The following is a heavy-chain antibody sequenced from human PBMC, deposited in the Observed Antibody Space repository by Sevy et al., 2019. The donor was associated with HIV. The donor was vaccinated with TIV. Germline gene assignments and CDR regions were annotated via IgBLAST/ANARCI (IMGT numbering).Heavy chain of an antibody. J-gene: IGHJ4*02. CDR3: ARAVGEIQLWSEYYFDY. D-gene: IGHD5-18*01. CDR2: IWYDGSNK. V-gene: IGHV3-33*01. CDR1: GFTFSSYG. Sequence: GGSLRLSCAASGFTFSSYGMHWVRQAPGKGLEWVAVIWYDGSNKYYADSVKGRFTISRDNSKNTLYLQMNSLRAEDTAVYYCARAVGEIQLWSEYYFDYWGQGTLVTVSS.